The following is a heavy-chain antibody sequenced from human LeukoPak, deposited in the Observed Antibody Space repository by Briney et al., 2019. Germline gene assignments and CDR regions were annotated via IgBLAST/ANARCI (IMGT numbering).Heavy chain of an antibody. CDR2: ITGSGGST. V-gene: IGHV3-23*01. Sequence: PGGSLRLSCAASGFTFSNYGMNWVRQAPGKGLEWVSGITGSGGSTRYADSVKGRFTISRDNSKNTLYLQMNSLRAEDTAVYYCANFVGYSSSSGEGYYFDYGGQGTLFTVSS. CDR1: GFTFSNYG. D-gene: IGHD6-6*01. J-gene: IGHJ4*02. CDR3: ANFVGYSSSSGEGYYFDY.